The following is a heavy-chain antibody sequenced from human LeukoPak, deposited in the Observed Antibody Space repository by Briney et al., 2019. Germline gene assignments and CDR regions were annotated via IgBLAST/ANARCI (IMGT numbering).Heavy chain of an antibody. CDR1: GGSISSGGFY. CDR2: IYYRGTT. V-gene: IGHV4-39*07. Sequence: SETLSLTCTVSGGSISSGGFYWGWIRQPPGRGLEWIGNIYYRGTTYDNPSLKSRVTISRDTSKNQFSLKLNSVTAADTAIYYCARVGDYGDYVNWFDPWGPGTLVTVSS. CDR3: ARVGDYGDYVNWFDP. J-gene: IGHJ5*02. D-gene: IGHD4-17*01.